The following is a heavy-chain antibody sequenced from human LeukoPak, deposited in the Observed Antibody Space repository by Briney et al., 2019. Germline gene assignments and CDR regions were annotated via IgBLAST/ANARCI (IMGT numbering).Heavy chain of an antibody. CDR2: IPDTGVDT. V-gene: IGHV3-23*01. CDR1: GFTFSRYG. CDR3: ARSNVWFGELIG. Sequence: GGSLRLSCAASGFTFSRYGMSWVRQAPGRGPEWVAGIPDTGVDTYYADSVKGRFTISRDNSKNTLYLQMNSLRAEDTAVYYCARSNVWFGELIGWGQGTLVTVSS. D-gene: IGHD3-10*01. J-gene: IGHJ4*02.